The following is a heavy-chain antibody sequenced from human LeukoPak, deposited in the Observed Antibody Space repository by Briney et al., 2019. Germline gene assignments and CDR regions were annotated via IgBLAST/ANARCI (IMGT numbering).Heavy chain of an antibody. CDR1: GYTFTSYY. V-gene: IGHV1-46*01. J-gene: IGHJ5*02. CDR3: ARWASGGWFDP. CDR2: INPSGGST. D-gene: IGHD1-26*01. Sequence: ASVKVSCKASGYTFTSYYMHWVRQAPGQGLEWMGIINPSGGSTSYAQKFQGRVTMTRDMSTSTDYMELSSLRSEDTAVYYCARWASGGWFDPWGQGTLVTVSS.